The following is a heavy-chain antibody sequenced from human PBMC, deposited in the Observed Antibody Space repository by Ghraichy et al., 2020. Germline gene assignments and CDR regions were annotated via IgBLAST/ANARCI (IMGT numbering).Heavy chain of an antibody. CDR3: ARGSPDLLSTYDFDC. D-gene: IGHD3-3*01. Sequence: SETLSLTCTVSGGSINSYYWNWIRQPPGKGLEWIGYSYDSGSTNYNPSLESRVTISVDTSKNQFSLRLSSVTAADTAVYYCARGSPDLLSTYDFDCWSQGTPVTVSS. J-gene: IGHJ4*02. CDR1: GGSINSYY. CDR2: SYDSGST. V-gene: IGHV4-59*01.